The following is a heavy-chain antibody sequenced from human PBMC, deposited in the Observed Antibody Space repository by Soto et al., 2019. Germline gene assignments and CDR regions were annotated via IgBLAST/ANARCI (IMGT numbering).Heavy chain of an antibody. CDR1: GFSFTGYY. D-gene: IGHD2-15*01. Sequence: ASVKVSCKASGFSFTGYYIHWLRQAPGQGLEWMGWINAHSGGTEYAQKFQGRVTLTRDTSIATAYLTLTSLTSEDTAVYYCARARGSYCSGGSCYLDYWGQGTLVTVSS. J-gene: IGHJ4*02. CDR2: INAHSGGT. V-gene: IGHV1-2*02. CDR3: ARARGSYCSGGSCYLDY.